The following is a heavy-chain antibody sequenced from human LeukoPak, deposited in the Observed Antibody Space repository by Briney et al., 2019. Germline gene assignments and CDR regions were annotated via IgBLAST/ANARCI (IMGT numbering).Heavy chain of an antibody. CDR2: ISSSSSYI. CDR1: GFTFSSYS. CDR3: ARDGMLYYDFWSGYYPAY. Sequence: GGSLRLSCAASGFTFSSYSMNWVRQAPGKGLEWVSSISSSSSYIYYADSVKGRFTISRDNAKNSLYLQMNSLRAEDTAVYYCARDGMLYYDFWSGYYPAYWGQGTLVTVSS. V-gene: IGHV3-21*01. D-gene: IGHD3-3*01. J-gene: IGHJ4*02.